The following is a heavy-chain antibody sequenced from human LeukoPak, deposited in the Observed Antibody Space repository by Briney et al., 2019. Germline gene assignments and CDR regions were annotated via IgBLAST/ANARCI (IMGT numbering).Heavy chain of an antibody. CDR2: INHSGST. J-gene: IGHJ4*02. V-gene: IGHV4-31*03. Sequence: SQTLSLTCTVSGGSISSGGYYWSWIRQHPGKGLEWIGEINHSGSTNYNPSLKSRVTISVDTSKNQFSLKLSSVTAADTAVYYCASRYCSSTSCYPEYSSSWGTNYYFDYWGQGTLVTVSS. CDR3: ASRYCSSTSCYPEYSSSWGTNYYFDY. CDR1: GGSISSGGYY. D-gene: IGHD2-2*01.